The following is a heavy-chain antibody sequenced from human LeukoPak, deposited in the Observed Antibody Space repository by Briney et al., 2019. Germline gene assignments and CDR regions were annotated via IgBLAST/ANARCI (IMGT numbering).Heavy chain of an antibody. D-gene: IGHD3-3*01. CDR3: ARPRAAQLRFTSHPFDKGGFDY. Sequence: ASVKVTCKASGYTFTSYYMHWVRQAPGQGLEWMGIIYPSGGSTSYAQKFQGRVTMTRDTSTSTVYMELSSLRSEDTAVYYCARPRAAQLRFTSHPFDKGGFDYWGQGTLVTVSS. CDR2: IYPSGGST. J-gene: IGHJ4*02. CDR1: GYTFTSYY. V-gene: IGHV1-46*01.